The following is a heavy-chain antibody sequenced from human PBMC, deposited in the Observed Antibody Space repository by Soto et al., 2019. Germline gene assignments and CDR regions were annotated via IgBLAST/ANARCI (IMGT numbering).Heavy chain of an antibody. J-gene: IGHJ4*02. CDR3: ASPGSGAQGFDY. V-gene: IGHV4-39*01. D-gene: IGHD3-10*01. CDR2: MFYSGRT. CDR1: GVSISSTSYY. Sequence: SETLSLTCTVSGVSISSTSYYWGWIRQPPGKGLEWIVSMFYSGRTHYNPFLKSRVTISVDTSKNQFSLKLNSVTAADTAVYYCASPGSGAQGFDYWGQGTLVTVSS.